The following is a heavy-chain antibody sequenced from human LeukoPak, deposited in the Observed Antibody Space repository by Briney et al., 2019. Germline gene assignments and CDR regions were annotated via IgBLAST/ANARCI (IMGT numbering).Heavy chain of an antibody. V-gene: IGHV3-11*01. CDR2: ISSSGSTI. D-gene: IGHD1-26*01. CDR1: GFTFSDXY. Sequence: SLRLSCAASGFTFSDXYMSWIRQAPGXGLEWVSYISSSGSTIYYADSMRGRFTISRDNAKKSLYLQMNSLRAEDTAVFYCARLSGSYWIFDYWGQGTLVTVSS. J-gene: IGHJ4*02. CDR3: ARLSGSYWIFDY.